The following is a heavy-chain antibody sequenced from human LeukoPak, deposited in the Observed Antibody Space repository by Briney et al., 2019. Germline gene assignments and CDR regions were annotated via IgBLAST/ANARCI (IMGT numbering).Heavy chain of an antibody. V-gene: IGHV3-23*01. D-gene: IGHD5-18*01. Sequence: GGSLRLSCAASGFTFSSYAMSWVRQAPGKGLEWVSAISGSGGSTYYADSVKGRFTISRDNSKNTLYLQMNSLRAEDTAVYYCAKDLRKYSYGWRDFDYWGQGTLVTVSS. CDR2: ISGSGGST. CDR3: AKDLRKYSYGWRDFDY. J-gene: IGHJ4*02. CDR1: GFTFSSYA.